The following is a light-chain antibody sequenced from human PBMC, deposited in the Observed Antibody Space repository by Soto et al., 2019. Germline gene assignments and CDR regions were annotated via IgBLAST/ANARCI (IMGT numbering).Light chain of an antibody. J-gene: IGKJ1*01. CDR1: QSVSSNY. CDR2: GAS. CDR3: QQYHNSPLT. V-gene: IGKV3-20*01. Sequence: PGDRATLSCRASQSVSSNYLAWYQQKPGQAPRVLIYGASSRTTGIPDRFSGSGSGTDFTLTISRLEPEDFAVYYCQQYHNSPLTFGQGTKVEIK.